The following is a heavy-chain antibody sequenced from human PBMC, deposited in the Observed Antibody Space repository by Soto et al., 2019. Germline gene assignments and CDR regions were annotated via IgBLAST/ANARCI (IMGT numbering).Heavy chain of an antibody. Sequence: EVQLVESGGGLVQPGRSLRLSCAASGFTFDDYAMHWVRQAPGKGLEWVSGISWNSGSIGYADSVKGRFTISRDNAKNSLYLQMNSLRAEDTALYYCAKDSPYCSGGSCYSLGFDYWGQGTLVTVSS. J-gene: IGHJ4*02. D-gene: IGHD2-15*01. V-gene: IGHV3-9*01. CDR3: AKDSPYCSGGSCYSLGFDY. CDR2: ISWNSGSI. CDR1: GFTFDDYA.